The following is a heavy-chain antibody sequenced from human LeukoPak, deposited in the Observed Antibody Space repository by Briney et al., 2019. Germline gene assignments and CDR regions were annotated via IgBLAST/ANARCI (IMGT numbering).Heavy chain of an antibody. V-gene: IGHV3-74*01. CDR2: INSDETST. CDR1: GFSFSSYW. CDR3: TRGPAAMITD. Sequence: GGSLRLSCAASGFSFSSYWMHWVRQAPGKGLVWVSRINSDETSTSYADSVKGRFTISRDNAKNTLYLQMNSLRAEDTAVYYCTRGPAAMITDWGQGTLVTVSS. D-gene: IGHD5-18*01. J-gene: IGHJ4*02.